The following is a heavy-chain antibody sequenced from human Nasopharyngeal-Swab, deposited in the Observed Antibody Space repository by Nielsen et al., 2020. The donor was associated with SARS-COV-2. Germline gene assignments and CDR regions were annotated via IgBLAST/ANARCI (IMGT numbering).Heavy chain of an antibody. J-gene: IGHJ4*02. Sequence: SETLSLTCTVSGGPISSSSYYWGWIRQPPGKGLEWIGSIYYSGSTYYNPSLKSRVTISVDTSKNQFSLKLSSVTAADTAVYYCARDDGYDLLDYWGQGTLVTVSS. CDR2: IYYSGST. D-gene: IGHD5-12*01. CDR3: ARDDGYDLLDY. V-gene: IGHV4-39*07. CDR1: GGPISSSSYY.